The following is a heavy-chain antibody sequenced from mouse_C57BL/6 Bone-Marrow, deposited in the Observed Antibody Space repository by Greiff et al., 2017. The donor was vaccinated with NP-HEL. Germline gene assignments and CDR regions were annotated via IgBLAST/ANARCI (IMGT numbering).Heavy chain of an antibody. V-gene: IGHV5-12*01. CDR2: ISNGGGST. Sequence: EVKLVESGGGLVQPGGSLKLSCAASGFTFSDYYMYWVRQTPEKRLEWVAYISNGGGSTYYPDTVKGRFTISRDNAKNTLYLQMSRLKSEDTAMYYCARGGIYYDYDGPWFAYWGQGTLVTVSA. J-gene: IGHJ3*01. CDR3: ARGGIYYDYDGPWFAY. CDR1: GFTFSDYY. D-gene: IGHD2-4*01.